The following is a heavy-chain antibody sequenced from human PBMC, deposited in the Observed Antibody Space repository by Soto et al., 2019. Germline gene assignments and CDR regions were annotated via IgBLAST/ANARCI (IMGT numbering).Heavy chain of an antibody. CDR1: GFTFSTYT. CDR3: ARGIAVAGYRGLYFDY. J-gene: IGHJ4*02. D-gene: IGHD6-19*01. CDR2: ISSSSSYI. Sequence: GGSLRLSCAASGFTFSTYTMNWVRQAPGKGLEWVSSISSSSSYISYADSVRGRFTLSRDNAKNSLYLQMNSLRAEDTAVYYCARGIAVAGYRGLYFDYWGQGTLVTVSS. V-gene: IGHV3-21*01.